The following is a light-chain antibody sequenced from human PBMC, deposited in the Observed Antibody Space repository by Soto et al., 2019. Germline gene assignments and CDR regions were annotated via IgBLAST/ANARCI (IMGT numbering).Light chain of an antibody. CDR3: QTWGTGIQV. CDR1: SGHSNYA. V-gene: IGLV4-69*01. CDR2: LNSDGSH. Sequence: QPVLTQSPSASASLGASGKLTCTLSSGHSNYAIAWHQQQPEKGPRYLMKLNSDGSHNKGDGIPDRFSGSSSGAERFLTIASLQSEDEADYYCQTWGTGIQVFGGGTKLTVL. J-gene: IGLJ2*01.